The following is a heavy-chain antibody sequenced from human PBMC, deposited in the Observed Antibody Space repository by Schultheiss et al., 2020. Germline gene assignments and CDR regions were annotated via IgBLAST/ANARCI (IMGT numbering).Heavy chain of an antibody. D-gene: IGHD2-21*02. V-gene: IGHV1-2*02. J-gene: IGHJ4*02. CDR1: GGTFSSYA. CDR2: INPNSGGT. Sequence: ASVKVSCKASGGTFSSYAISWVRQAPGQGLEWMGWINPNSGGTNYAQKFQGRVTMTRDTSISTAYMELSRLRSDDTAVYYCARDPPLAYCGGDCHSGFDYWGQGTLVTVSA. CDR3: ARDPPLAYCGGDCHSGFDY.